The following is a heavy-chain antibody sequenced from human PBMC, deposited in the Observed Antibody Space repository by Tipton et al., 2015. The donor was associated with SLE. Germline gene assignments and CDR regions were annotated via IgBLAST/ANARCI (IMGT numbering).Heavy chain of an antibody. CDR2: ISSSSSTI. J-gene: IGHJ5*02. D-gene: IGHD1-26*01. Sequence: SLRLSCAASGFTFSSYSMNWVRQAPGKGLEWVSYISSSSSTIYYADSVKGRFTISRDNAKNSLYLQMNSLRAEDTAVYYCALTRVGYSGSYLPWGQGTLVTVSS. CDR1: GFTFSSYS. CDR3: ALTRVGYSGSYLP. V-gene: IGHV3-48*01.